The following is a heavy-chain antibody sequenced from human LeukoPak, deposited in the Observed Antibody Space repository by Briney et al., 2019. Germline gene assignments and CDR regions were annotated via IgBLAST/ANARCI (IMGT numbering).Heavy chain of an antibody. Sequence: ASVKVSCKACGYTFNSYGISWVRQAPGQGLEWMGWISAYNGNTNYAQKLQGRVTMTTDTSTSTAYMEPRSLRSDDTAVYYCARGDVAAATNMVHYWGKGTLVTVSS. D-gene: IGHD2-15*01. J-gene: IGHJ4*02. V-gene: IGHV1-18*01. CDR2: ISAYNGNT. CDR3: ARGDVAAATNMVHY. CDR1: GYTFNSYG.